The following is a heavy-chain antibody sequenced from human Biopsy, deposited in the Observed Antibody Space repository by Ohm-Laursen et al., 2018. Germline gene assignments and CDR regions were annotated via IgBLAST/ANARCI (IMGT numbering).Heavy chain of an antibody. J-gene: IGHJ6*02. CDR3: AREGLDWDNRRYKGLDV. CDR2: IYGSGST. D-gene: IGHD1/OR15-1a*01. Sequence: GTLSLTCTVSGDSISSDYWTWIRRPAGKGLEWIGRIYGSGSTNYNPSLRGRVTLSGDTSKNQVSLRLRSVTAADTAVYYCAREGLDWDNRRYKGLDVWGQGATVIVYS. CDR1: GDSISSDY. V-gene: IGHV4-4*07.